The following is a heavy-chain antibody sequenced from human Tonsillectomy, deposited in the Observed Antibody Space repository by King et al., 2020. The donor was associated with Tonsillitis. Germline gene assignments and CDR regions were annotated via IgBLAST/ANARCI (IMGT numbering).Heavy chain of an antibody. CDR1: GFTFSNYW. Sequence: VQLVESGGGLVQPGGSLRLSCAASGFTFSNYWMSWVRQAPGKGLEWVANIKQDGSEKYYVDSVKGRFTISRDNAKNSLYLQMNSLRAEDTAVYYCARDLVGYSSDWGEGRDYWGQGTLVTVSS. V-gene: IGHV3-7*03. CDR2: IKQDGSEK. J-gene: IGHJ4*02. CDR3: ARDLVGYSSDWGEGRDY. D-gene: IGHD6-19*01.